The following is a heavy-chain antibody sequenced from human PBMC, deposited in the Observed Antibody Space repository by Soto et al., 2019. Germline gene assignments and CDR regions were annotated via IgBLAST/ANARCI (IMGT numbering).Heavy chain of an antibody. CDR2: MYWDDDK. Sequence: QITLKESGPTLVKPTQTLTLTCTFSGFSLSTSGVGVTWIRQPPGKALEWLALMYWDDDKRYSPSLKTRLTITNDTSRNQVVLTMTNMDPLDTATYYCAHIGGSANYYPNYFDYWGQGSLVTVSS. CDR1: GFSLSTSGVG. V-gene: IGHV2-5*02. CDR3: AHIGGSANYYPNYFDY. J-gene: IGHJ4*02. D-gene: IGHD3-10*01.